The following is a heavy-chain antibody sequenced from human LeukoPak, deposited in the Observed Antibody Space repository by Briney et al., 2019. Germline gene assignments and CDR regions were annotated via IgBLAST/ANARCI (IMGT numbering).Heavy chain of an antibody. D-gene: IGHD2-2*01. Sequence: SETLSLTCTVSGGSIRSDYWSWIRQPPGKGLEWIGYIYPTGSTNYNPSLKSRLTMSVDTSKNQFSLKLSSVTAADTAVYYCARLRWSSRHPEIDPWGQGTLVTVSS. CDR3: ARLRWSSRHPEIDP. V-gene: IGHV4-4*09. J-gene: IGHJ5*02. CDR2: IYPTGST. CDR1: GGSIRSDY.